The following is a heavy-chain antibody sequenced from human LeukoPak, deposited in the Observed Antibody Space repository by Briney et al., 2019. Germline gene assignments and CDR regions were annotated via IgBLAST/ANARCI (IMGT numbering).Heavy chain of an antibody. J-gene: IGHJ4*02. CDR3: ASSPRSGSYAGSDY. Sequence: ASVKVSCKASGYTFTSYYIHWVRQAPGQGLEWMGWINPNSGGTNYAQKFRGRVTMTRDTSISTVYMELSRLRSDDTAEYYCASSPRSGSYAGSDYWGQGTLVTVSS. V-gene: IGHV1-2*02. CDR2: INPNSGGT. CDR1: GYTFTSYY. D-gene: IGHD1-26*01.